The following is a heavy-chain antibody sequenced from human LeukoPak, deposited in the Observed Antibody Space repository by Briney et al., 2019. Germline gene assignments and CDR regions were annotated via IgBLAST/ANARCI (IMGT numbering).Heavy chain of an antibody. V-gene: IGHV1-18*01. Sequence: ASVKVSCKTSGYTFTKYGISWVRQAPGQGLEWMGWINPYNDNINYAQQFQGRVSMTTDTSTNTAYMELWTLRSDDTAVYYCARDPPLAEDGTLTYWGQGILVTVSS. D-gene: IGHD6-13*01. CDR2: INPYNDNI. J-gene: IGHJ4*02. CDR3: ARDPPLAEDGTLTY. CDR1: GYTFTKYG.